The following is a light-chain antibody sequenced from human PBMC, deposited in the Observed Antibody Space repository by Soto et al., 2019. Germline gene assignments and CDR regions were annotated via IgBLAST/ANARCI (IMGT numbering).Light chain of an antibody. CDR1: SSNIGAGYD. Sequence: QSVLTQPPSVSGAPGQRVTISCTWSSSNIGAGYDVHWYQQLPGTAPKPLIYGNSNRPSGVPDRFSGSTSGTAASLAMTGLQAEDEAEYYCQSYDSSLSGVVFGGGTKLTVL. CDR2: GNS. V-gene: IGLV1-40*01. J-gene: IGLJ2*01. CDR3: QSYDSSLSGVV.